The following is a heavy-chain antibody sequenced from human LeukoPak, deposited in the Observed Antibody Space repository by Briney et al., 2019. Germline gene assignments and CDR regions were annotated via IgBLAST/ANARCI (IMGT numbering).Heavy chain of an antibody. Sequence: SQTLSLTCAISGDSVSSNSAAWNWIRQSPSRGLEWLGRTYYRSKWYNDYAVSVKSRITINPDTSKNQFSLQLNSVTPEDTAVYYCARDRAGDIVVVPAAITNWFDPWGQGTLVTVSS. CDR1: GDSVSSNSAA. J-gene: IGHJ5*02. CDR2: TYYRSKWYN. D-gene: IGHD2-2*01. CDR3: ARDRAGDIVVVPAAITNWFDP. V-gene: IGHV6-1*01.